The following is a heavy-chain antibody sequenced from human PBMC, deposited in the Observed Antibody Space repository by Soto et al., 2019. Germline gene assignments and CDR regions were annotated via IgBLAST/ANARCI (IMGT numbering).Heavy chain of an antibody. CDR2: INHSGST. J-gene: IGHJ4*02. Sequence: SETLSLTCAVYGGSFSGYYWSWIRQPPGKGLEWIGEINHSGSTNYNPSLKSRVTISVDTSKNQFSLKLSSVTAADTAVYYCARAPLRFLEWLSSELYYFDYWGQGTLVTVSS. V-gene: IGHV4-34*01. CDR1: GGSFSGYY. CDR3: ARAPLRFLEWLSSELYYFDY. D-gene: IGHD3-3*01.